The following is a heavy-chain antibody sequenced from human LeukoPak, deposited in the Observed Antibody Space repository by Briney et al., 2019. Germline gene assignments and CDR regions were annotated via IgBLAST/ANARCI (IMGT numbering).Heavy chain of an antibody. CDR3: ARATYGMYYDILTGYYAGQNAFDI. CDR2: INHSGST. V-gene: IGHV4-34*01. D-gene: IGHD3-9*01. Sequence: SETLSLTCTVSGGSISSYYWNWIRQPPGKGLEWIGEINHSGSTNYNPSLKSRVTISVDTSKNQFSLKLSSVTAADTAVYYCARATYGMYYDILTGYYAGQNAFDIWGQGTMVTVSS. J-gene: IGHJ3*02. CDR1: GGSISSYY.